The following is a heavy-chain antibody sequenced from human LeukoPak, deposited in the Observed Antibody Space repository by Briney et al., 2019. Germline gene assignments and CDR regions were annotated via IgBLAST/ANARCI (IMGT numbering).Heavy chain of an antibody. CDR3: AKDTRARAAAASRGYYFDC. Sequence: GGSLRLSCAASGFTFSNYAMNWVRQAPGMGLEWVSGINDDGGRTYYADSVKGRFTISRDNSENTLYLQMNSLRAEDTALYYCAKDTRARAAAASRGYYFDCRGQGTLVSVSS. J-gene: IGHJ4*02. D-gene: IGHD6-13*01. CDR1: GFTFSNYA. V-gene: IGHV3-23*01. CDR2: INDDGGRT.